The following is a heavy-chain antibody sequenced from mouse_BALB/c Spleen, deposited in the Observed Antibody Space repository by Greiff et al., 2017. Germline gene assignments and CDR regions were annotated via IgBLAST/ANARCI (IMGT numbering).Heavy chain of an antibody. CDR2: ISIYYDNT. Sequence: QVQLKQSGPELVRPGESVKISCKGSGYTFTDYAMHWVKQSHAKSLEWIGVISIYYDNTNYNQKFKGKATMTVDKSSSTAYMELARLTSEDSAIYYCARGRDYDEAWCAYWGQGTLVTVSA. CDR1: GYTFTDYA. V-gene: IGHV1-67*01. D-gene: IGHD2-4*01. CDR3: ARGRDYDEAWCAY. J-gene: IGHJ3*01.